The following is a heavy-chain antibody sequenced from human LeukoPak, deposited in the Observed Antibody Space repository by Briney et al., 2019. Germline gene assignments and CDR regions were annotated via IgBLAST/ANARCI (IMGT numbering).Heavy chain of an antibody. CDR3: AKGVTHDYFDY. CDR1: GFTFSSYS. J-gene: IGHJ4*02. CDR2: ISGSGGST. Sequence: GGSLRLSCAASGFTFSSYSMNWVRQAPGKGLEWVSAISGSGGSTYYADSVKGRFTISRDNSKNTLYLQMNSLRAEDTAVYYCAKGVTHDYFDYWGQGTLVTVSS. V-gene: IGHV3-23*01. D-gene: IGHD2-21*02.